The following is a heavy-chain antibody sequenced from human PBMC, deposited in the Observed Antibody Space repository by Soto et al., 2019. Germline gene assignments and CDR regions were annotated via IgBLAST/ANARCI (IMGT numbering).Heavy chain of an antibody. V-gene: IGHV3-21*06. D-gene: IGHD2-21*01. CDR2: ISGTSSHI. CDR3: ARDPLFAGYYYYLDV. Sequence: VPLVESGGGLVKPGGSLTLSCATSGFIFSNYKMNWVRQAPGKGLEWVSSISGTSSHIYYADSVKGRFTISRDNAENSLYFQMNSLRAEDTAVYYCARDPLFAGYYYYLDVWGKGTTVIVSS. J-gene: IGHJ6*03. CDR1: GFIFSNYK.